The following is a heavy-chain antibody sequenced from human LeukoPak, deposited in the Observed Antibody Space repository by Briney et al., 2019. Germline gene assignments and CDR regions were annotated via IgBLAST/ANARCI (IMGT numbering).Heavy chain of an antibody. CDR1: GGTFSSYA. Sequence: ASVKVSCKASGGTFSSYAISWVRQAPGQGLEWMGGIIPIFGTANYAQKFQGRVTITADESTSTAYMELSSLRSEDTAVYYCAKDLGSSGWFIDCWGQGTLVTVSS. J-gene: IGHJ4*02. D-gene: IGHD6-19*01. CDR2: IIPIFGTA. V-gene: IGHV1-69*13. CDR3: AKDLGSSGWFIDC.